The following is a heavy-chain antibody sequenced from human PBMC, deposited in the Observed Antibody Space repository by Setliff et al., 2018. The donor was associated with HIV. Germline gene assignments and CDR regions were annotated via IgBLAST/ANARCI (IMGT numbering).Heavy chain of an antibody. CDR2: VSHSGNT. CDR1: GASIDSGDHY. J-gene: IGHJ5*02. V-gene: IGHV4-30-4*01. CDR3: ARQPGDYGDNWFDP. D-gene: IGHD4-17*01. Sequence: PSETLSLTCTVSGASIDSGDHYWNWIRRPPGKGLEWIGYVSHSGNTYYNPSLTRRVTISLDTSNNQFSLNLNSVTAADTAIYYCARQPGDYGDNWFDPWGRGTLVTVSS.